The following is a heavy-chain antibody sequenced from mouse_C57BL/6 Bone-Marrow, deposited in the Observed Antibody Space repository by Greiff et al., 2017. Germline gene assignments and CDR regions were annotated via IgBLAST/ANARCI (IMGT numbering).Heavy chain of an antibody. V-gene: IGHV2-9-1*01. CDR2: IWTGGGT. Sequence: QVQLKESGPGLVAPSQSLSITCTVSGFSLTSYAISWVRQPPGKGLEWLGVIWTGGGTNYNSALKSRLSISTDNSKSQVFLKMNSLQTDDTARYYCARNEEENYDGYFDVWGTGTTVTVSS. J-gene: IGHJ1*03. D-gene: IGHD2-4*01. CDR3: ARNEEENYDGYFDV. CDR1: GFSLTSYA.